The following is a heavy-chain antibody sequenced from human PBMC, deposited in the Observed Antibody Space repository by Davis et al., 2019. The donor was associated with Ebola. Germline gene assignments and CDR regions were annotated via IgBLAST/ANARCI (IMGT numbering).Heavy chain of an antibody. V-gene: IGHV3-23*05. Sequence: GESLKISCAASGFIFNRHAMNWVRQAPGHGLVCLSIIDSSGVSPYYADSVKGQFTVFRDNSDNILFLQMNNLRVEDTAVYYCARFWGGILPERGWFDPWGQGTLVSVSS. D-gene: IGHD3-16*01. CDR1: GFIFNRHA. CDR3: ARFWGGILPERGWFDP. J-gene: IGHJ5*02. CDR2: IDSSGVSP.